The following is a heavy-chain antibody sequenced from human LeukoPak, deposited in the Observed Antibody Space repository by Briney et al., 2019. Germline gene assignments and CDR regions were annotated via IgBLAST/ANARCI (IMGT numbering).Heavy chain of an antibody. CDR2: IKQDGSEK. CDR1: GFTVSSNY. J-gene: IGHJ4*02. D-gene: IGHD4-17*01. V-gene: IGHV3-7*01. Sequence: GGSLRLSCAASGFTVSSNYMSWVRQAPGKGLEWVANIKQDGSEKYYVDSVKGRFTISRDNAKNSLYLQMNSLRAEDTAVYYCARVRYDYGDYDDYWGQGTLVTVSS. CDR3: ARVRYDYGDYDDY.